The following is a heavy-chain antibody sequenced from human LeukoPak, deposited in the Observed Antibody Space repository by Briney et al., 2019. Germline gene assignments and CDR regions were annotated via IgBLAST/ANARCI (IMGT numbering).Heavy chain of an antibody. Sequence: GGSLRLSCAASRFTFINYWMHWVRQAPGKGLVWVSRINSDGSSTNYADSVKGRFTISRDNAKNTLYLQMNSLRVEDTAVYFCAKARFPYGMDVWGQGTTVIVSS. D-gene: IGHD3-3*01. J-gene: IGHJ6*02. CDR3: AKARFPYGMDV. CDR1: RFTFINYW. CDR2: INSDGSST. V-gene: IGHV3-74*01.